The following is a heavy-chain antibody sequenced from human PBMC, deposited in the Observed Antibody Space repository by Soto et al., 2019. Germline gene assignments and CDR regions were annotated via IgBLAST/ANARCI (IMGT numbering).Heavy chain of an antibody. CDR3: ARVPDR. J-gene: IGHJ5*02. D-gene: IGHD2-2*01. V-gene: IGHV4-30-2*01. CDR1: GGSISSGGYS. CDR2: IYHSGST. Sequence: SETLSLTCAVSGGSISSGGYSWSWIRQPPGKGLEWIGYIYHSGSTYYNPSLKSRVTISVDRTKNQFSLNLSSVTAADTAVYYCARVPDRWGQGTLVTVSS.